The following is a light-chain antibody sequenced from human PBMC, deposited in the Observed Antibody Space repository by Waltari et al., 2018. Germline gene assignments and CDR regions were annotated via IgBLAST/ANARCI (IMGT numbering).Light chain of an antibody. V-gene: IGKV1-12*01. CDR1: QEIYSR. Sequence: DIQMTQSPSFVSAAVGDRVTITGRARQEIYSRLAWYQQQPWGAPQLLIDVASTLQSGVPSRFRGSGSGTEFTLTIPSLQPDDLATYFCQQTDSFTLTFGGGTKVEIK. CDR2: VAS. CDR3: QQTDSFTLT. J-gene: IGKJ4*01.